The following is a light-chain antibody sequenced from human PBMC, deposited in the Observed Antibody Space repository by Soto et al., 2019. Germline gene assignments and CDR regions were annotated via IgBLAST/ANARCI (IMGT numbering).Light chain of an antibody. J-gene: IGLJ3*02. CDR1: SGSIASNY. CDR3: QSYDSSNWV. CDR2: EDN. Sequence: NFMLTQPHSVSESPGKTVTMSCTRSSGSIASNYVQWYQQRPGSSPTTVIYEDNQRPSGVPDRFSGSIDGSSNSASLTISGLKTEDEADYYCQSYDSSNWVFGGGTKLTVL. V-gene: IGLV6-57*01.